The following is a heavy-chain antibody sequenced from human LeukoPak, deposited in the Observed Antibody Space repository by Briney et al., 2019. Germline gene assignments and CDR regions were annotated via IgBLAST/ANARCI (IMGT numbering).Heavy chain of an antibody. V-gene: IGHV3-74*01. Sequence: GGSLRLSCAASGFTFSSYWMHWVRQAPGKGLVWVSRINSDGSSTNYADSVKGRFTISRDNAKNSLYLQMNSLRAEDTAVYYCARDRGVYSRTLEDWGQGTLVTVSS. CDR1: GFTFSSYW. D-gene: IGHD6-13*01. J-gene: IGHJ4*02. CDR2: INSDGSST. CDR3: ARDRGVYSRTLED.